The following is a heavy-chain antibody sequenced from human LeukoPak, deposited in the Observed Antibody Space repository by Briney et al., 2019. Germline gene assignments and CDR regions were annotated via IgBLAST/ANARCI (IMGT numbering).Heavy chain of an antibody. J-gene: IGHJ5*01. Sequence: AGGSLRLSCAASGFTFSGYWMHWVRQAPGKGLVWVSRINSDGYSITYADSVKGRFTISRDNAKNTLYLQMNSLIAEDTAVYFRTRAGYSSGFDSWGQGTLVTVSS. D-gene: IGHD6-19*01. CDR3: TRAGYSSGFDS. V-gene: IGHV3-74*03. CDR2: INSDGYSI. CDR1: GFTFSGYW.